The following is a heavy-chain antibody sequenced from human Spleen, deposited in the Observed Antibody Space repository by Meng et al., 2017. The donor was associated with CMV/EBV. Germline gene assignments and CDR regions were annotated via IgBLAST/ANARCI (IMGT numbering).Heavy chain of an antibody. Sequence: VQLVESGGGLVKPGGSLRLSCAASGFTFSSYSMNWVHQAPGKGLEWVSSISSSSSYIYYADSVKGRFTISRDNAKNSLYLQMNSLRAEDTAVYYCARALVASYTDYWGQGTLVTVSS. CDR1: GFTFSSYS. CDR2: ISSSSSYI. D-gene: IGHD5-12*01. J-gene: IGHJ4*02. V-gene: IGHV3-21*01. CDR3: ARALVASYTDY.